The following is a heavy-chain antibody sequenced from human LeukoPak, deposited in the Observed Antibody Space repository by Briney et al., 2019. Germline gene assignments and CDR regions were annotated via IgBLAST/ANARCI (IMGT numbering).Heavy chain of an antibody. CDR2: IYTSGST. Sequence: SETLSLTCTVSGGSISSYYWSWIRQPAGKGVEWIGRIYTSGSTNYNPSLKSRVTMSVDTSKNQFSLKLSSVTAADTAVYYCARASRTNYYDSSGEDAFDIWGQGTMVTVSS. D-gene: IGHD3-22*01. V-gene: IGHV4-4*07. CDR1: GGSISSYY. CDR3: ARASRTNYYDSSGEDAFDI. J-gene: IGHJ3*02.